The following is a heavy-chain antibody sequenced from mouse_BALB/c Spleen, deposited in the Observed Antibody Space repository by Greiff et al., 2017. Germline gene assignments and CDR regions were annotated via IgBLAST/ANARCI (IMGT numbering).Heavy chain of an antibody. Sequence: VHLVESGPGLVAPSQSLSITCTVSGFSLTGYGVNWVRQPPGKGLEWLGMIWGDGSTDYNSALKSRLSISKDNSKSQVFLKMNSLQTDDTARYYCARDQDYYGSCYYAMDYWGQGTSVTVSS. V-gene: IGHV2-6-7*01. CDR3: ARDQDYYGSCYYAMDY. CDR2: IWGDGST. J-gene: IGHJ4*01. D-gene: IGHD1-1*01. CDR1: GFSLTGYG.